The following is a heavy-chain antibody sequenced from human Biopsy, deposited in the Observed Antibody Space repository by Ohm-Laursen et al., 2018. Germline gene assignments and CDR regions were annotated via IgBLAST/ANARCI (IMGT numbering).Heavy chain of an antibody. J-gene: IGHJ6*02. CDR1: GFIFSTYT. CDR2: ISARDGVV. Sequence: SLRLSCSASGFIFSTYTMSWIRQAPGKGLEWIAYISARDGVVYYADSVKGRFTISRDNTNNSLYLQMTSLRPEDTAVFYCARGKYKDFSTGLPRPYHYTLDFWGPGTTVTVSS. D-gene: IGHD3-22*01. CDR3: ARGKYKDFSTGLPRPYHYTLDF. V-gene: IGHV3-11*01.